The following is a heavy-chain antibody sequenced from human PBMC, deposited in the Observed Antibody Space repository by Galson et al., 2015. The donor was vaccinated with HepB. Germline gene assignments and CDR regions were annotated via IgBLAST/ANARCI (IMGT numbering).Heavy chain of an antibody. J-gene: IGHJ5*02. Sequence: SLRLSCAASGFIFSSYWMSWVRQAPGKGLEWVANIKQDGSDKYYVDSVKGRFTISRDNAKNSLYLQMNSLRAEDTAVYYCARDWYCSSTSCYGGWFDPWGQGTLVTVSS. CDR3: ARDWYCSSTSCYGGWFDP. CDR2: IKQDGSDK. CDR1: GFIFSSYW. V-gene: IGHV3-7*03. D-gene: IGHD2-2*01.